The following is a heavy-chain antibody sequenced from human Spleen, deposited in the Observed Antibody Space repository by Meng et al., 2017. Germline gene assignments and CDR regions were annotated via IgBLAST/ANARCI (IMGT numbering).Heavy chain of an antibody. CDR3: ARAPGYSSGGYLCY. Sequence: ASVKVSCKASGGTFSSYAISWVRQAPGQGREWMGWISAYNGNTNYAQKLQGRVTMTTDTSTSTAYMELRSLRSDATAVYYCARAPGYSSGGYLCYWGQGTLVTVSS. D-gene: IGHD6-19*01. J-gene: IGHJ4*02. V-gene: IGHV1-18*01. CDR1: GGTFSSYA. CDR2: ISAYNGNT.